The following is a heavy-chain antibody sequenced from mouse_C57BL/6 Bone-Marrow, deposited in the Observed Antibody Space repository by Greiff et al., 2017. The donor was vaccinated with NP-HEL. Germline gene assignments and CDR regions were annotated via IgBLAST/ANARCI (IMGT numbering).Heavy chain of an antibody. D-gene: IGHD1-1*01. CDR2: IWRGGST. V-gene: IGHV2-5*01. CDR1: GFSLTSYG. CDR3: ATIYYYGSTGIYYYAMDY. J-gene: IGHJ4*01. Sequence: VKVVESGPGLVQPSQSLSITCTVSGFSLTSYGVHWVRQSPGKGLEWLGVIWRGGSTDYNAAFMSRLSITKDNSKSQVFFKMNSLQADDTAIYYCATIYYYGSTGIYYYAMDYWGQGTSVTVSS.